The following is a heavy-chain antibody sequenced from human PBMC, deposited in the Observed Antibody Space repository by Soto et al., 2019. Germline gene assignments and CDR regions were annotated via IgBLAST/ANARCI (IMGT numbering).Heavy chain of an antibody. J-gene: IGHJ3*02. V-gene: IGHV3-30-3*01. CDR1: GFTFSSYS. Sequence: QVQLVESGGGVVQPGRSLRLSCAASGFTFSSYSMHWFRQAPGKGLEWVALISYDGGIKYYAESVKGRFTLSRDNSKNTLYLQMNNLRAEDTALYYCARDKSSAFDIWGQGTMVTVSS. CDR2: ISYDGGIK. CDR3: ARDKSSAFDI.